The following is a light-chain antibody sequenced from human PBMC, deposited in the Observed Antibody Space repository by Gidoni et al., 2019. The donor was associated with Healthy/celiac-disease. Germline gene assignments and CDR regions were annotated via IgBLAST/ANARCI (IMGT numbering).Light chain of an antibody. V-gene: IGKV3-11*01. Sequence: EIVLTQSPATLSLSPGERATLSCRASQSVSSYLAWYQQKPGQAPRLLIYDASNRATGIPARFSGSGSGTDFTLTISSLEPEDVAVYYWQQRSNWPPITFGPGTKVDIK. CDR1: QSVSSY. CDR3: QQRSNWPPIT. CDR2: DAS. J-gene: IGKJ3*01.